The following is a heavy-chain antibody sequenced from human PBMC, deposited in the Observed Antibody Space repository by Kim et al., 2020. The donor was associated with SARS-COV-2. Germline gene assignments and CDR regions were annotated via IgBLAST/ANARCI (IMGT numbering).Heavy chain of an antibody. J-gene: IGHJ5*02. Sequence: SETLSLTCSVSGGSVSSGSSYWSWIRQPPLKALEWIGYIYNTDITTYNPSLKSRVTISVDTSKNQFSLKLKSVTAADTAMYYCARSDIPIDFNLWGQGTLVTGSS. CDR1: GGSVSSGSSY. CDR2: IYNTDIT. D-gene: IGHD5-12*01. V-gene: IGHV4-61*01. CDR3: ARSDIPIDFNL.